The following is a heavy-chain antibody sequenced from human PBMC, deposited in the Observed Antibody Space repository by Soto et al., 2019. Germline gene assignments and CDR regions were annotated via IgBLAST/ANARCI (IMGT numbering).Heavy chain of an antibody. D-gene: IGHD3-9*01. J-gene: IGHJ4*02. V-gene: IGHV4-59*08. CDR3: ARHEKYYDILTGYNRNLAFDY. Sequence: QVQLQESGPGLVKPSETLSLTCTVSGGSISSYYWSWIRQPPGKGLEWIGYIYYSGRTNYNPSLKSRVPISVDTSKNQFSLKLSYVTAADAAVYYCARHEKYYDILTGYNRNLAFDYWGQGTLVTVSS. CDR2: IYYSGRT. CDR1: GGSISSYY.